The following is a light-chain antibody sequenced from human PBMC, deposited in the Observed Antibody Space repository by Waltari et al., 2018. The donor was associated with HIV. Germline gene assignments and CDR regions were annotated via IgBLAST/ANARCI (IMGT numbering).Light chain of an antibody. CDR2: DDG. Sequence: SYVLTQPPSVSVAPGQTARLTCGGNNIGTKSVNWYQPKPGQAPVLVIYDDGDRPSGIPERFSGSHSGNTATLTISRVEAGDEADYYCQVWDSSSDHYVFGSGSKVTV. V-gene: IGLV3-21*02. CDR1: NIGTKS. J-gene: IGLJ1*01. CDR3: QVWDSSSDHYV.